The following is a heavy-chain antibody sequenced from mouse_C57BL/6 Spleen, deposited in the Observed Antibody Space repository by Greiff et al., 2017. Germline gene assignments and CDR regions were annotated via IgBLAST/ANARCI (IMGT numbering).Heavy chain of an antibody. CDR3: ARHQAYAMDY. Sequence: EVKLVESGGDLVKPGGSLKLSCAASGFTFSSYGLSWFRQTPDKRMEWVATISSGGSYTYYPDTVKRRFTISRDNAKNTLYLQRSSLKSEDTAMYKCARHQAYAMDYWGQGTSVTVSS. V-gene: IGHV5-6*01. J-gene: IGHJ4*01. CDR1: GFTFSSYG. CDR2: ISSGGSYT.